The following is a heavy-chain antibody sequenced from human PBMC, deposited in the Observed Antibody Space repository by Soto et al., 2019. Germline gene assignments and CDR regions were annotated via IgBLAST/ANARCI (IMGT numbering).Heavy chain of an antibody. D-gene: IGHD6-13*01. CDR1: GFTFSSYW. CDR2: IKEDGSEK. V-gene: IGHV3-7*01. J-gene: IGHJ4*02. Sequence: PGGSVRLSXAASGFTFSSYWMSWVRQAPGKGLEWVANIKEDGSEKYYVDSVKGRFTISRDNAKNSLYLQMNSLRAEDTAVFYCARAPGIGAAGTPNYWGQGTLVTVSS. CDR3: ARAPGIGAAGTPNY.